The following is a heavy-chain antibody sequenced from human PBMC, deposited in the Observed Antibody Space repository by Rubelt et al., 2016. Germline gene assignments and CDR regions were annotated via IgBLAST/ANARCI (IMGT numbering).Heavy chain of an antibody. CDR1: GYTFSGYY. Sequence: QVQLVQSGAEVKKPGASVKVSCKASGYTFSGYYMHWVRQAPGPGLEWVGWINPNSGGSNYTQKFQGRVTMTTDTSITTAYMELKTLISEDTAVDYCARYTCVSSTCYLDYWGQGTLVTVSS. CDR2: INPNSGGS. D-gene: IGHD2-2*01. J-gene: IGHJ4*02. V-gene: IGHV1-2*02. CDR3: ARYTCVSSTCYLDY.